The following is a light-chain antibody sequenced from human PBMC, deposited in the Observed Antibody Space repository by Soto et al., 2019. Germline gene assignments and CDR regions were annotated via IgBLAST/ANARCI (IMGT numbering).Light chain of an antibody. CDR3: SSYTNINTHV. Sequence: QSVLTQPASVSGSPGQSITISCTGTSSDVGGYNYVSWYQQQPGKAPKLIIFEVSNRPSGVSIRFSGSISGNTASLTISGLQAEDEADYYCSSYTNINTHVFGTGTKVTVL. CDR1: SSDVGGYNY. V-gene: IGLV2-14*01. CDR2: EVS. J-gene: IGLJ1*01.